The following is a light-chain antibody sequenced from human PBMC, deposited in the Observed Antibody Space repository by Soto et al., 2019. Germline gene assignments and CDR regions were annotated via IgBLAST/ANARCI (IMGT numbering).Light chain of an antibody. CDR2: EGS. Sequence: QSVLTQPASVSGSPGQSITISCTGTSSDVGSYNLVCWYQQHPGKAPKLMIYEGSKRPSGVSNRFSGSKSGNTASLTISGLQAEDEADYYCCSYAGSSTYVFGTGTKLTVL. V-gene: IGLV2-23*01. CDR1: SSDVGSYNL. J-gene: IGLJ1*01. CDR3: CSYAGSSTYV.